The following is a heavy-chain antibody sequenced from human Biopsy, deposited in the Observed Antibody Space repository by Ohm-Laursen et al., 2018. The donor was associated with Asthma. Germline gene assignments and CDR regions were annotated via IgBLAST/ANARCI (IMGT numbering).Heavy chain of an antibody. J-gene: IGHJ3*02. D-gene: IGHD3-3*01. Sequence: ASVKVSCNASGYTFINYAIHWVRQAPGQRLEWMGWISAGNGNTKYSQKFQGRVTISRDTSASTAYMDLSSLRSEDTAVYYCARTYFDFLAGQVNHSFAMWGQGTIGPLSS. CDR3: ARTYFDFLAGQVNHSFAM. CDR2: ISAGNGNT. CDR1: GYTFINYA. V-gene: IGHV1-3*01.